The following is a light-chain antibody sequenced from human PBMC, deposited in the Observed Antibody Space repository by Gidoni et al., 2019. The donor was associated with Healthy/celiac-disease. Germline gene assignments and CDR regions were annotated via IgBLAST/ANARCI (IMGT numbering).Light chain of an antibody. CDR1: QSISSY. J-gene: IGKJ2*01. Sequence: DIQMTQSPSSLSASVGDRVTITCRASQSISSYLNWYQQKPGKAPKLQIYAASSLQSGVPSSFSGSGSGTDFTLTISSLQPEDFATYYCQQSYSTPPTFGQGTKLEIK. CDR2: AAS. V-gene: IGKV1-39*01. CDR3: QQSYSTPPT.